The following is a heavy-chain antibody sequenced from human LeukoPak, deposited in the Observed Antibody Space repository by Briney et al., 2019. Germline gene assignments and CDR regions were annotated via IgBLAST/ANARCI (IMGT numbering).Heavy chain of an antibody. CDR3: AKDMGYTFGHAFDY. CDR1: GFTFSDYN. CDR2: TSNDGSNK. Sequence: PGGSLRLSCAASGFTFSDYNMHWVRQAPGQGLEWVSLTSNDGSNKYYAVSVKGRFTISRDNTKNTLYLQVNSLRTEDTAVYYCAKDMGYTFGHAFDYWGQGTLVTVSS. D-gene: IGHD5-18*01. V-gene: IGHV3-30-3*01. J-gene: IGHJ4*02.